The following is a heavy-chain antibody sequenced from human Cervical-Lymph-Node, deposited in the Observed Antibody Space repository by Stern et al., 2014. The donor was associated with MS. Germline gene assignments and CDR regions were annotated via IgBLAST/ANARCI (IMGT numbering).Heavy chain of an antibody. D-gene: IGHD3-22*01. V-gene: IGHV3-21*01. Sequence: VQLVQSGGGLVKPGGSLRLSCAASGFVFKTYDMNWVRQAPGKGLEWVSSISANNYYIHYADSVRGRFTISRDNAGNSLFLQMSSLRVEDTGVYYCANGWSKSYYDGRGYYMGHWGQGTLVTVSS. CDR3: ANGWSKSYYDGRGYYMGH. CDR2: ISANNYYI. CDR1: GFVFKTYD. J-gene: IGHJ4*02.